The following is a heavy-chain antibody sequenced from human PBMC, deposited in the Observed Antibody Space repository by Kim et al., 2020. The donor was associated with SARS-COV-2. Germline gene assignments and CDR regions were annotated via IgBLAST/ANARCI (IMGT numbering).Heavy chain of an antibody. Sequence: GGSLRLSCVASGFNFGDYAMHWVRQPPGKGLEWVAGLNCRNVRMGHADSVKGRFSISRDDAKSSLYLQMNSLRPEDTALYYCSRKLATGAFDLWGRGTLVIVSS. CDR1: GFNFGDYA. V-gene: IGHV3-9*01. J-gene: IGHJ3*01. CDR2: LNCRNVRM. CDR3: SRKLATGAFDL.